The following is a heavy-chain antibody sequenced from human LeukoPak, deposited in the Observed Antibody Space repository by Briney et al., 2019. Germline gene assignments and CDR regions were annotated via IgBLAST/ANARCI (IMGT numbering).Heavy chain of an antibody. J-gene: IGHJ4*02. D-gene: IGHD5-12*01. V-gene: IGHV3-30*18. CDR2: ISYDGSNK. Sequence: GRSLRLSCAASGFTFSSYGMHWVPQAPGKGLEWVAVISYDGSNKYYADSVKGRFTIYRDNSKNTLYLQMNSLRAEDTAVYYCAKPLVDHSGYDLLWGGGVDYWGQGTLVTVSS. CDR1: GFTFSSYG. CDR3: AKPLVDHSGYDLLWGGGVDY.